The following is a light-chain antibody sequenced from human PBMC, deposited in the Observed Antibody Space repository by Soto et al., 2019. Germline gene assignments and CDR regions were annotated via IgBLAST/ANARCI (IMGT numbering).Light chain of an antibody. V-gene: IGKV4-1*01. CDR3: QQDYRTPHA. CDR1: QTVLYSSNHKNY. J-gene: IGKJ2*01. CDR2: WAS. Sequence: DIVMTQSPDSLAVSLGERATINCKSSQTVLYSSNHKNYLAWYLQKPGQPPKLLIYWASTREAGVPDRFSGSGSGTDFTLTISSLQAEDVAVYYCQQDYRTPHAFGQGTKLEIK.